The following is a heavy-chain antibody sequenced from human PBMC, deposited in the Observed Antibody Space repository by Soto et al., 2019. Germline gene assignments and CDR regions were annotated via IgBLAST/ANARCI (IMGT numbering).Heavy chain of an antibody. Sequence: SKDCGFSFTSYCISWLRHAPGQGLEWMGWISAYNGNTNYAQKLQGRVTMTTDTSTSTAYMELRSLRSDDTAVYYCARGSRAGDYGTLDYWRHGTLVTVSS. J-gene: IGHJ4*01. CDR2: ISAYNGNT. CDR3: ARGSRAGDYGTLDY. D-gene: IGHD4-17*01. V-gene: IGHV1-18*01. CDR1: GFSFTSYC.